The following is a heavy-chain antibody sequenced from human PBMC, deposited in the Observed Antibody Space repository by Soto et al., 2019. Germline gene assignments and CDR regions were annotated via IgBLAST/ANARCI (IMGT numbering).Heavy chain of an antibody. CDR1: GGSFRTYT. J-gene: IGHJ3*01. V-gene: IGHV1-69*02. CDR3: ALGSWPAKVFDL. Sequence: QVQLVQSGVEVKKPGSSVKVSCKAAGGSFRTYTIFWVRQAPGQGLEWMGRLIPMFDIANYAQTFQGRVTFNGDKATGTVYLEMISLPSADTPIYFCALGSWPAKVFDLWGQGTVVTVSS. D-gene: IGHD1-26*01. CDR2: LIPMFDIA.